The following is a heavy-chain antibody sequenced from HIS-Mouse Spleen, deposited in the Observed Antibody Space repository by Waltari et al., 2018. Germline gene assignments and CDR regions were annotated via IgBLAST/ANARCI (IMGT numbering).Heavy chain of an antibody. Sequence: QLQLQESGPGLVKPSETLSLTCTVSGGSISSSSYYWGWIRQPPGKGLEWCGSIYYSGRTYDNPALKSRVTISVDTSKNQFSLKLSSVTAADTAVYYCAREIPYSSSWYDWYFDLWGRGTLVTVSS. J-gene: IGHJ2*01. CDR3: AREIPYSSSWYDWYFDL. CDR2: IYYSGRT. CDR1: GGSISSSSYY. V-gene: IGHV4-39*07. D-gene: IGHD6-13*01.